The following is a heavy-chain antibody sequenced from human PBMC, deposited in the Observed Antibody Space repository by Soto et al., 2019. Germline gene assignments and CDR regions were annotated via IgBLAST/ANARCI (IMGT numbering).Heavy chain of an antibody. J-gene: IGHJ5*02. CDR2: ISSSSSTI. CDR3: ARDIVLMVYAPILSWFDP. V-gene: IGHV3-48*01. D-gene: IGHD2-8*01. Sequence: GGSLRLSCAASGFTFSSYSMNWVRQAPGKGLEWVSYISSSSSTIYYADAVKGRFTISRDNAKNSLYLQMNSLRAEDTAVFYCARDIVLMVYAPILSWFDPWGQGTLVTVSS. CDR1: GFTFSSYS.